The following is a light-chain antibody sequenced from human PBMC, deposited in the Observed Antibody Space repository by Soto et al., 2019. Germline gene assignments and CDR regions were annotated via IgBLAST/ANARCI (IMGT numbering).Light chain of an antibody. CDR1: QYIRSA. CDR2: ATS. V-gene: IGKV1-39*01. J-gene: IGKJ5*01. Sequence: QMTQYASSLSPAVRGMVTITCRASQYIRSALGWYQQKPGKVPKRLIHATSNLQIGVPSRFSGSGSGTEFTLTSSSLEPEDVGTYYWQQSYKMPSFGQGTRLEI. CDR3: QQSYKMPS.